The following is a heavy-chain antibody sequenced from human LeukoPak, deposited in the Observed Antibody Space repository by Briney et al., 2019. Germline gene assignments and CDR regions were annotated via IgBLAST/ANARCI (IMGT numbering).Heavy chain of an antibody. J-gene: IGHJ3*02. CDR2: IIPIFGTA. D-gene: IGHD3-10*01. CDR3: TAHYGEKAFDI. CDR1: GGTFSSYA. V-gene: IGHV1-69*13. Sequence: ASVTVSCKASGGTFSSYAISWVRQAPGQGLEWMGGIIPIFGTANYAQKFQGRVTITADESTSTAYMELSSLRSEDTAVYYCTAHYGEKAFDIWGQGTMVTVSS.